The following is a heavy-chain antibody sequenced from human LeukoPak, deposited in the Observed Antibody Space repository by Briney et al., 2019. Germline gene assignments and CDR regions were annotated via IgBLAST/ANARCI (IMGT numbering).Heavy chain of an antibody. V-gene: IGHV4-34*01. CDR1: GGSVSAYY. J-gene: IGHJ4*02. D-gene: IGHD3-10*01. CDR3: ARDMVRGVIGY. Sequence: SETLSLTCAVYGGSVSAYYWNWIRQPPGKGLEWIGEIDHSGSTNYNPFFKSRVSMSVDTSKNQFSLKLSSVTAADTAVYYCARDMVRGVIGYWGQGTLVTVSS. CDR2: IDHSGST.